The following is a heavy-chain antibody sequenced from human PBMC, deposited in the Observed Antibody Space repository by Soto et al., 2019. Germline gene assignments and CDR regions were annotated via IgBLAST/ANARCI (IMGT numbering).Heavy chain of an antibody. CDR2: MSGTGGST. V-gene: IGHV3-23*01. D-gene: IGHD6-19*01. CDR3: GEGGCSSGWSRSHVAY. Sequence: EVQLLESGGGLVQPGRSLRLSCAASGFTFSSYAMNWVRQAPGKGLEWVSAMSGTGGSTYYADSVKGRFTISRDNSKNTLYLQMNSLRVEDTAVFYCGEGGCSSGWSRSHVAYWGQSTLVPVSS. CDR1: GFTFSSYA. J-gene: IGHJ4*02.